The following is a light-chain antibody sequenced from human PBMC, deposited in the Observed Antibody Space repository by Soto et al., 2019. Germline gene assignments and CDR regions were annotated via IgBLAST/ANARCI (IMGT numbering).Light chain of an antibody. J-gene: IGLJ1*01. CDR1: SSNIGSNT. CDR2: SND. CDR3: AAWDDSLNGGV. V-gene: IGLV1-44*01. Sequence: QAVVTQPPSASGTPGQRVTISCSGSSSNIGSNTVNWYQQLPGTAPKLLIYSNDQRPSGVPDRFSGSKSGTSASLAISGLQSEDDADYYCAAWDDSLNGGVFGTGTKLTVL.